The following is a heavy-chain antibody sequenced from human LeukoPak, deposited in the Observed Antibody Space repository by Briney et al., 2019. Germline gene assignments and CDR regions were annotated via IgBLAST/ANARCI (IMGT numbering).Heavy chain of an antibody. CDR3: ARDGGAAHDFWSGYLGYYFDY. CDR2: IIPIFGTA. V-gene: IGHV1-69*13. Sequence: ASVTVSCKDSGGTFSRYAISWVRQAPAPGLEWMGGIIPIFGTANYPQKFQGRVTITADESTSTAYMELSSLRSEDTAVYYCARDGGAAHDFWSGYLGYYFDYWGQGTLVTVSS. J-gene: IGHJ4*02. D-gene: IGHD3-3*01. CDR1: GGTFSRYA.